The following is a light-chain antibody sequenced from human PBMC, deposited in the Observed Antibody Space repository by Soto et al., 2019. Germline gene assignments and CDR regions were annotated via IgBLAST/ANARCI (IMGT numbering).Light chain of an antibody. CDR2: GAS. Sequence: EIVLTQSPGNLSLSPGERATLSCRASQSVSSSYLAWYQQKPGQAPRLLNYGASSKATGIPDRFSGSGSGTDFTLTISRLEPEDFAVYYCQQCGSSPLTFGGGTKVEIK. CDR3: QQCGSSPLT. CDR1: QSVSSSY. J-gene: IGKJ4*01. V-gene: IGKV3-20*01.